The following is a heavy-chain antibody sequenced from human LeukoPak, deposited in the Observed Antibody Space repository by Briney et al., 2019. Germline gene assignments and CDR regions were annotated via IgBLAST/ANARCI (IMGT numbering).Heavy chain of an antibody. J-gene: IGHJ4*02. CDR3: ARGPPVGEMATIDDY. Sequence: ASVKVSCKASGYTFTGYYMHWVRQAPGQGLEWMGWINPNSGGTNYAQKFQGRVTMTRDTSISTAYMELSSLRSEDTAVYYCARGPPVGEMATIDDYWGQGTLVTVSS. CDR2: INPNSGGT. V-gene: IGHV1-2*02. CDR1: GYTFTGYY. D-gene: IGHD5-24*01.